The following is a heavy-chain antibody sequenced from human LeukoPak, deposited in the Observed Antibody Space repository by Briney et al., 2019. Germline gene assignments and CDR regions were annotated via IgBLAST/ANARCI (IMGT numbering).Heavy chain of an antibody. CDR1: GYTFTKYA. Sequence: ASVKVSCKASGYTFTKYAMNWVRQAPGQGLEWLGWINTDTQKPAYAQGFTGRFVFSLDTSVTTAYLQISSLKVDDTAVYYCASPVATGQDAFDIWGQGTLVTVPS. CDR2: INTDTQKP. V-gene: IGHV7-4-1*02. D-gene: IGHD5-12*01. J-gene: IGHJ3*02. CDR3: ASPVATGQDAFDI.